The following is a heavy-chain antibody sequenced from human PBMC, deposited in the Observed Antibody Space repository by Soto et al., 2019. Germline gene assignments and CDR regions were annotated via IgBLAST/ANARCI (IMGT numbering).Heavy chain of an antibody. CDR3: ASLIYDSSNFYDNDY. V-gene: IGHV3-73*01. CDR1: GFTFSGSS. CDR2: SRSKANNYAT. Sequence: PGGSPRLSCAASGFTFSGSSMPLVRQASGKGREWVARSRSKANNYATTYAASVKGRFTISRDESKNTTYLQMNSLKTEDTAIYYCASLIYDSSNFYDNDYWGQGTLVTVSS. D-gene: IGHD3-22*01. J-gene: IGHJ4*02.